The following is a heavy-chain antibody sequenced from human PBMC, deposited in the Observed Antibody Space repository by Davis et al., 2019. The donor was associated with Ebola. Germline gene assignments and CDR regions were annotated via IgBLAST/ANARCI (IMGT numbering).Heavy chain of an antibody. Sequence: SETLSLTCTVSGGSVSNYYCSWIRQPPGKGLEWIGYIYYRGSTNYNPSLKSRVTISVDTSKNQFSLKLSSVTAADTAVYYCARARRYYDSSGYYSWWGQGTLVTVSS. V-gene: IGHV4-59*02. CDR3: ARARRYYDSSGYYSW. J-gene: IGHJ4*02. CDR2: IYYRGST. D-gene: IGHD3-22*01. CDR1: GGSVSNYY.